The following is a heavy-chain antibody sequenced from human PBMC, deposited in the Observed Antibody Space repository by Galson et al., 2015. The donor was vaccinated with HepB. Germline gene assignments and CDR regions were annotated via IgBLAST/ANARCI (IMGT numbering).Heavy chain of an antibody. CDR2: ISSDGSST. CDR3: ASLPIFDILTSYVDAFDI. D-gene: IGHD3-9*01. J-gene: IGHJ3*02. V-gene: IGHV3-74*01. CDR1: GFTFSSHW. Sequence: SLRLSCAASGFTFSSHWMHWVRQVPGKGLVWVSRISSDGSSTSYADSVKGRFTISRDNAKNTLHLQMNSLRVEDTAVYFCASLPIFDILTSYVDAFDIWGQGTMVTVSS.